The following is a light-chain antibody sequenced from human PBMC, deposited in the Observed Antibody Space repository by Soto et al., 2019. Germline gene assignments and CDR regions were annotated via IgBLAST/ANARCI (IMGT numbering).Light chain of an antibody. CDR3: QNYDRAPAA. CDR1: QDIKKF. J-gene: IGKJ1*01. CDR2: AAS. V-gene: IGKV1-27*01. Sequence: IQVTQSPSSLSASPGDRITITCRASQDIKKFLAWYQQKPGKVPHLLIYAASTLRPGVPSRFSGNASGTDFTLPIASLQPEDVATYYCQNYDRAPAAFGQGTKVDVK.